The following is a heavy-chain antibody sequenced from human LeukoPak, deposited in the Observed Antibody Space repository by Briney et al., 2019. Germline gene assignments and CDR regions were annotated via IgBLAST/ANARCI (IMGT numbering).Heavy chain of an antibody. CDR1: GITLSNYG. Sequence: GGSLRLSCAVSGITLSNYGMSWVRQAPGKGLEWVAGISGSGGSTNYADSVKGRFTISRDNPKNTLFLQMNSLRAEDTAVYSCAKRGVVIRVILVGFHKEAYYFDSWGQGALVTVSS. CDR3: AKRGVVIRVILVGFHKEAYYFDS. J-gene: IGHJ4*02. CDR2: ISGSGGST. V-gene: IGHV3-23*01. D-gene: IGHD3-22*01.